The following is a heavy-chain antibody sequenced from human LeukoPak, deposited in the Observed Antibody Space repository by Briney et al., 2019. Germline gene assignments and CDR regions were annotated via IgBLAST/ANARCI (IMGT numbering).Heavy chain of an antibody. CDR1: GGSISSGGYY. CDR2: IYHSGST. Sequence: SETLSLTCTVSGGSISSGGYYWSWIRQPPGKGLEWIGYIYHSGSTYYNPSLKSRVTISVDRSKNQFSLKLSSVTAADTAVYYCARDYHGSGWYFFDYWGQGTLVTVSS. CDR3: ARDYHGSGWYFFDY. D-gene: IGHD6-19*01. V-gene: IGHV4-30-2*01. J-gene: IGHJ4*02.